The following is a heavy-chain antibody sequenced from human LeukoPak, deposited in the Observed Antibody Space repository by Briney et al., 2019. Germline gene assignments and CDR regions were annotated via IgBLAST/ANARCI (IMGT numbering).Heavy chain of an antibody. D-gene: IGHD6-19*01. CDR1: GFTFSSYG. V-gene: IGHV3-30*18. Sequence: GGSLRLFCAASGFTFSSYGMDWARQAPGKGLEWVAVISYDVSNKYYADSVKGRFTISRDNSKNTLYLQMNSLRAKDTAVYYRAKQKGRAVAAYDYWGQGTLVTVSS. CDR3: AKQKGRAVAAYDY. CDR2: ISYDVSNK. J-gene: IGHJ4*02.